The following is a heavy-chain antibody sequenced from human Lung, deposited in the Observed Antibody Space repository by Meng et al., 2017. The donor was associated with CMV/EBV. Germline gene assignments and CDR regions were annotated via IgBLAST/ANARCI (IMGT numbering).Heavy chain of an antibody. J-gene: IGHJ4*02. Sequence: ESXKISXAASGFTFSSYSMNWVRQAPGKGLEWVSSISSSSSYIYYADSVKGRFTISRDNAKNSLYLQMNSLRAEDTAVYYCARDRGYSYGYLDYWGQGPLVTVSS. CDR2: ISSSSSYI. CDR1: GFTFSSYS. D-gene: IGHD5-18*01. V-gene: IGHV3-21*01. CDR3: ARDRGYSYGYLDY.